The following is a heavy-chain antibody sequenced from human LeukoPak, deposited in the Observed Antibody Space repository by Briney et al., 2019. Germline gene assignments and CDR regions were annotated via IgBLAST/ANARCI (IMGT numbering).Heavy chain of an antibody. CDR2: MYTSGST. CDR3: ARENSGSYREFDY. J-gene: IGHJ4*02. V-gene: IGHV4-4*07. CDR1: GASITSYY. Sequence: SETLSLTCTVSGASITSYYWSWVRQPAGKGLEWIGRMYTSGSTDYNASLKSRVSMSVDTSKNQFSLKLSSVTAADTAVFYCARENSGSYREFDYWGQGTLVTVSS. D-gene: IGHD1-26*01.